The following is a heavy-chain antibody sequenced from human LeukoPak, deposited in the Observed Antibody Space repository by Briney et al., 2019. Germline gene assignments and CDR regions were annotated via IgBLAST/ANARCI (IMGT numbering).Heavy chain of an antibody. Sequence: SQTLSLTCAISGNSVSSNSAAWNWIRQSPSRGLEWLGRTYYRSKWYTDYAVSVKSRITIDPDTSQNQFPLQLNSVTPEDTAVYYCARDLDFGVVRGTDYWGQGTLVTVSS. D-gene: IGHD3-3*01. V-gene: IGHV6-1*01. CDR1: GNSVSSNSAA. J-gene: IGHJ4*02. CDR3: ARDLDFGVVRGTDY. CDR2: TYYRSKWYT.